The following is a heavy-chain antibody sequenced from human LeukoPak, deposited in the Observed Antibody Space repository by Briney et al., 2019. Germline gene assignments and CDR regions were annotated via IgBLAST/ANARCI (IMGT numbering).Heavy chain of an antibody. V-gene: IGHV4-34*01. Sequence: SETLSLTCAVYGGSSSDYFWGWIRQPPGKGLEWIREINHSGRTYYNPSLKSRVTISVDTSKNQFSLNLSSVTAADTAVYYCARDVVVVPAAIHYGMDVWGQGTTVTVSS. J-gene: IGHJ6*02. CDR2: INHSGRT. D-gene: IGHD2-2*01. CDR1: GGSSSDYF. CDR3: ARDVVVVPAAIHYGMDV.